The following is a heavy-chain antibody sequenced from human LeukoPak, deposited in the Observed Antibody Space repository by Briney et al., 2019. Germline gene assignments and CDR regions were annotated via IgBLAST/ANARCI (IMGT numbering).Heavy chain of an antibody. CDR2: INPNSGGT. J-gene: IGHJ5*02. CDR1: GYTFTGYY. CDR3: AREVGYCSGGSCLNWFDP. Sequence: ASVKVSCKASGYTFTGYYIHWVRQAPGQGLEWMGWINPNSGGTNYAQKFLGRVTMTRDTSISTAYMELSRLRSDDTAVYYCAREVGYCSGGSCLNWFDPWGQGTLVTVSS. D-gene: IGHD2-15*01. V-gene: IGHV1-2*02.